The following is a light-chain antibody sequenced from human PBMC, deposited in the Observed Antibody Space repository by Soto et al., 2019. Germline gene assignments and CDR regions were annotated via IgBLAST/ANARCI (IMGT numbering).Light chain of an antibody. CDR2: AAS. CDR1: QSISSY. J-gene: IGKJ3*01. V-gene: IGKV1-39*01. Sequence: DIQMTQSQSSLSASVGDRVTITCRASQSISSYLNWYQQKPGKAPKLLIYAASSLQSGVPSRFSGSGSGTDFTLTISSLQPEDFATYYCQQSYSTLAAFGPGTKVDIK. CDR3: QQSYSTLAA.